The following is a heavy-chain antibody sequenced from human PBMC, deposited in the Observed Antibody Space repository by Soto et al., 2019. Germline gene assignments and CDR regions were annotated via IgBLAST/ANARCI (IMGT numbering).Heavy chain of an antibody. V-gene: IGHV1-8*01. CDR3: ARGVVPADIFRYFDL. D-gene: IGHD2-2*01. CDR2: MNPNSGNT. CDR1: GYTFTSYD. J-gene: IGHJ2*01. Sequence: QVQLVQSGAEVKKPGASVKVSCKASGYTFTSYDINWVRQATGQGPEWMGWMNPNSGNTGYAQNFQGRVTMTRNTPISTAYMELSNLRSEDTAVYYCARGVVPADIFRYFDLWGRGTLVTVSS.